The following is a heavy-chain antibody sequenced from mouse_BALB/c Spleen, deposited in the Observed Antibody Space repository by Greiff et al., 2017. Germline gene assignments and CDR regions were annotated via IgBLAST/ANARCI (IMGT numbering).Heavy chain of an antibody. CDR2: IDPENGDT. D-gene: IGHD2-1*01. V-gene: IGHV14-4*02. CDR3: NASGNSWFAY. CDR1: GFNIKDYY. J-gene: IGHJ3*01. Sequence: EVKLQESGAELVRSGASVKLSCTASGFNIKDYYMHWVKQRPEQGLEWIGWIDPENGDTEYAPKFQGKATMTADTSSNTAYLQLRSLTSEDAAVYYCNASGNSWFAYWGQGTLVTVSA.